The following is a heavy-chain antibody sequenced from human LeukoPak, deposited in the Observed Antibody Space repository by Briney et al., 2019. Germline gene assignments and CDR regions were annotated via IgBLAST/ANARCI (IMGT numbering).Heavy chain of an antibody. CDR1: GFTFSSYA. Sequence: GGSLRLSCAASGFTFSSYALHWVRQAPGKGLEWVAVISYDGSTNYYADPVKGRFTISRDNSKNTLYLQMNSLRAEDTAVYYCARDAGAARYHGMDVWGQGTTVTVPS. CDR2: ISYDGSTN. D-gene: IGHD6-13*01. J-gene: IGHJ6*02. CDR3: ARDAGAARYHGMDV. V-gene: IGHV3-30*04.